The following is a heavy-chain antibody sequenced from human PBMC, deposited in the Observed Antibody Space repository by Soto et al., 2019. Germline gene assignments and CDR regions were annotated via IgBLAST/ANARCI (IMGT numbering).Heavy chain of an antibody. CDR2: INYSGST. Sequence: SETLSLTCTVSGGSISSSSFHWGWIRQPPGKGLEWIGNINYSGSTYYSPSLKSRVTISEDTSKNQFSLKLSSVTAADTAVYYCARGWGRIFDYWGQGTLVTVSS. J-gene: IGHJ4*02. D-gene: IGHD7-27*01. V-gene: IGHV4-39*07. CDR3: ARGWGRIFDY. CDR1: GGSISSSSFH.